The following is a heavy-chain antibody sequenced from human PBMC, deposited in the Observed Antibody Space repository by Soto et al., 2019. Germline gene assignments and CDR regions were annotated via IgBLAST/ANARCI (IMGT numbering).Heavy chain of an antibody. CDR2: IIASFGTA. CDR1: GGTFSTYT. D-gene: IGHD3-10*01. J-gene: IGHJ4*02. Sequence: QVQLVQSGAEAKKPGSSVQVSCKTSGGTFSTYTISWVRQAPGQGLEWMGGIIASFGTADYAQNFQGRVTLSADESTSTASLELNSLRAEDTAVYYCEGDRGAVWRQGTLVTVSS. V-gene: IGHV1-69*01. CDR3: EGDRGAV.